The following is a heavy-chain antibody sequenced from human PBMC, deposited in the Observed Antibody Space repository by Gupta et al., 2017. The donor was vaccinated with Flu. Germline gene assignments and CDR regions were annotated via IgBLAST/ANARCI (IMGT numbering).Heavy chain of an antibody. D-gene: IGHD1-1*01. J-gene: IGHJ4*01. CDR2: ISYDGSRR. CDR1: G. CDR3: AKDPYSGSGSYFDY. V-gene: IGHV3-30*18. Sequence: GMHWVRQAPGKGLEWVAFISYDGSRRYYADSVKGRFTISRDNSKNTLYLQMNSLKSEDTAVYYCAKDPYSGSGSYFDYWGQGTLVTVPS.